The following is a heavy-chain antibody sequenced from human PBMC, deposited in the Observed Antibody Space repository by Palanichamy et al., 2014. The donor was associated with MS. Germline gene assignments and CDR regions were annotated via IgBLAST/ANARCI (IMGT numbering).Heavy chain of an antibody. D-gene: IGHD3-22*01. Sequence: QVQLVQSGAEVKKPGASVRVSCRVSGYTLSEVSMHWVRQAPGKGLEWMGGFDPEDDAPVYAKQLQGRLTLTEDTSTDTVYMELFSLRSEDTAVYFCATDRAYYHTSGYYSYYLQFWGPGTLVTVSS. V-gene: IGHV1-24*01. CDR2: FDPEDDAP. CDR3: ATDRAYYHTSGYYSYYLQF. J-gene: IGHJ4*02. CDR1: GYTLSEVS.